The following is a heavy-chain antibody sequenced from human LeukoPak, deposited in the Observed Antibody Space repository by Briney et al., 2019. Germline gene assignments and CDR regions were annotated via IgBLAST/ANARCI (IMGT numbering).Heavy chain of an antibody. CDR2: ISSSSSTM. CDR3: ARGSSSWYLFDN. Sequence: PGGSLRLSCAASGFTFSSYTMNWDRQAPGRGLEWVSYISSSSSTMFYADSVKGRFTISRDNAKNSLFLQMNSLRAEDTAVYYCARGSSSWYLFDNWGQGTLVTVSS. CDR1: GFTFSSYT. D-gene: IGHD6-13*01. V-gene: IGHV3-48*01. J-gene: IGHJ4*02.